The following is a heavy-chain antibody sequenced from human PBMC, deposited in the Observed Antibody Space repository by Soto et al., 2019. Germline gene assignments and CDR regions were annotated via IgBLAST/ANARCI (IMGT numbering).Heavy chain of an antibody. V-gene: IGHV3-33*01. CDR1: GFTFSNYG. CDR3: ARDLRSFGSGTSYFDY. Sequence: QVQLVDSGGGVVQPGRSLRLSCAASGFTFSNYGFHWVRQAPGKGLEWVALIWYDGSNKYYADSVRGRFTISRDDSKNTLYLQMNSLRVEDTAVYYCARDLRSFGSGTSYFDYWGQGSLVTVSS. D-gene: IGHD3-10*01. J-gene: IGHJ4*02. CDR2: IWYDGSNK.